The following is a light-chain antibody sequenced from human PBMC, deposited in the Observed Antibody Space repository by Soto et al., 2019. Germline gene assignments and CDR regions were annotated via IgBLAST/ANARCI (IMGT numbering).Light chain of an antibody. CDR1: QSVSSN. J-gene: IGKJ1*01. Sequence: EILMTQSPATLSVSPGERATLSCRARQSVSSNLAWYQQKPGQAPRLLIYGASTRATGIPARFSGSGSGTDFTLTISSLQPEDFAVYYCQQYYNWPPHQTFGQGTKVEVK. CDR3: QQYYNWPPHQT. V-gene: IGKV3-15*01. CDR2: GAS.